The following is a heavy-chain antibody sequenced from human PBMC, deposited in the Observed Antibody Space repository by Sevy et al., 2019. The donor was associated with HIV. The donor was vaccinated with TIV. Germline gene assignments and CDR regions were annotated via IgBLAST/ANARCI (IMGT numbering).Heavy chain of an antibody. CDR3: AKDFTGYNGMDV. J-gene: IGHJ6*02. CDR1: GIIFTSSG. V-gene: IGHV3-30*18. CDR2: ISYHGRDK. D-gene: IGHD3-9*01. Sequence: GGSLRLSCVVSGIIFTSSGMHWVRQAPGKGLEWVAVISYHGRDKFYADSVKSRLTISRDNSKNILYLQMNGLRIEDTAVYYCAKDFTGYNGMDVWGQGTMVTVSS.